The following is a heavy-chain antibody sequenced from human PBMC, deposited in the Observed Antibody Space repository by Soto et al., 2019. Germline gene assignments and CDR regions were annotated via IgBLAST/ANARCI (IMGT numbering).Heavy chain of an antibody. CDR1: GFTFSTFG. D-gene: IGHD4-17*01. J-gene: IGHJ6*02. CDR2: ISFDGNNK. V-gene: IGHV3-30*18. CDR3: AKDLQAYGDYDYYCYGLDV. Sequence: QLVESGGGVVPPGASLRLSCAASGFTFSTFGMHWVRQTPGKGLEWVAVISFDGNNKVYADSVKGRFTISRANFKNTVDLVMNNLKVDDTAVYYCAKDLQAYGDYDYYCYGLDVWGQGATVSVSS.